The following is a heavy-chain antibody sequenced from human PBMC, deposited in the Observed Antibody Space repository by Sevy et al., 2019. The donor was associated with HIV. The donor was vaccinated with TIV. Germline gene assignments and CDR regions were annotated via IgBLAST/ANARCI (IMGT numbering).Heavy chain of an antibody. Sequence: GGSLRPSCSASGFTFSTYAMHWVRQAPGKGLEWLAVISYDGSLKFHTDSVRGRFTISRDNSKNTVYLQMNSLRAEDTAVYYCAREHPGYNPFDNWGQGTLVTVSS. CDR3: AREHPGYNPFDN. V-gene: IGHV3-30*03. J-gene: IGHJ4*02. D-gene: IGHD5-12*01. CDR1: GFTFSTYA. CDR2: ISYDGSLK.